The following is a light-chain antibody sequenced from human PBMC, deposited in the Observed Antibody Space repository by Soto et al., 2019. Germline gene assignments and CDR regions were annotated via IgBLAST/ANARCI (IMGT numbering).Light chain of an antibody. CDR3: SSYTAISTIDVA. CDR2: EVS. Sequence: QSALTQAASVSGSPGQSITISCTGTSSDIGTYKYVSWYQQHPGKAPKLMIYEVSNRPSGVSNRFSGSKSGNTASLTISGLQAEDEADYYCSSYTAISTIDVAFGTGTKVTVL. CDR1: SSDIGTYKY. J-gene: IGLJ1*01. V-gene: IGLV2-14*01.